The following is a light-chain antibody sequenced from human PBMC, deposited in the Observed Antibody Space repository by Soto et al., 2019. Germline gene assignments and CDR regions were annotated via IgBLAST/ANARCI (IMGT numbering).Light chain of an antibody. V-gene: IGKV2-30*01. J-gene: IGKJ1*01. CDR1: QSLVYSDGDTY. CDR3: MQGSHWPWT. Sequence: DAVLTQSPLSLPVTLGQPASISCRSSQSLVYSDGDTYLNWFHQRPGQSPRRLLYKVSNRDSGVPDIFSGSGSGPDFTLTISRVEAEDVGVYYCMQGSHWPWTLGQGTKVEIQ. CDR2: KVS.